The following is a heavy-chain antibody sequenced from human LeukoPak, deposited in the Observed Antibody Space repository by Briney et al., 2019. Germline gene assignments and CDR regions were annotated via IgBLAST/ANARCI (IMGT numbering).Heavy chain of an antibody. CDR2: SSSSGSTI. V-gene: IGHV3-48*03. D-gene: IGHD5-18*01. CDR3: ARVGYSYGYYYYYMDV. J-gene: IGHJ6*03. CDR1: GFTFSSYE. Sequence: PGGSLRLSCAASGFTFSSYEMNWVRQAPGKGLEWVSYSSSSGSTIYYADSVKGRFTISRDNAKNSLYLQMNSLRAEDTAVYYCARVGYSYGYYYYYMDVWGKGTTVTVSS.